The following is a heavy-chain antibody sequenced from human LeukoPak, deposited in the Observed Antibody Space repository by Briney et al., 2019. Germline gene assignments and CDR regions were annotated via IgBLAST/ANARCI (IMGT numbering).Heavy chain of an antibody. D-gene: IGHD5-12*01. CDR3: AKGLGYLDAFDI. CDR1: GFTFSSYA. Sequence: GGSLRLSCAASGFTFSSYAMSWVRQAPGKVLEWVSAIRGSGGSTYYADSVKGRFTISRDNSKNTLYLQMNSLRAEDTAVYYCAKGLGYLDAFDIWGQGTMVTVSS. J-gene: IGHJ3*02. V-gene: IGHV3-23*01. CDR2: IRGSGGST.